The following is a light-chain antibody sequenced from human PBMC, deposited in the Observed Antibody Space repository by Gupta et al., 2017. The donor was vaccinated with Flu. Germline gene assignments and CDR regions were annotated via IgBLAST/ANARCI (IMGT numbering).Light chain of an antibody. J-gene: IGLJ2*01. CDR1: CYNIGSNY. CDR2: RNN. Sequence: QSVLTPLHSASGTTDQRVYIPGSGRCYNIGSNYVYWYQQLPGTAPKLLIYRNNQRPSGIPDRFSGSKSGTSASLAISGIRSEDEADYYCEAWDDSLSGVVFGGGTKLTVL. CDR3: EAWDDSLSGVV. V-gene: IGLV1-47*01.